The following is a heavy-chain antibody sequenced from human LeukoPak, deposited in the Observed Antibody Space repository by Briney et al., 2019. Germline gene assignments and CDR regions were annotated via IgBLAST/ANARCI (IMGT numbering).Heavy chain of an antibody. CDR1: GGSFSGYY. Sequence: SETLSLTCAVYGGSFSGYYWSWIRQPPGKGLEWIGEINHSGSTNYNPSLKSRVTISVDTSKNQFSLKLSSVTAADTAVYYCATEQWLVRDYWGQGTLVTVSS. CDR2: INHSGST. J-gene: IGHJ4*02. CDR3: ATEQWLVRDY. D-gene: IGHD6-19*01. V-gene: IGHV4-34*01.